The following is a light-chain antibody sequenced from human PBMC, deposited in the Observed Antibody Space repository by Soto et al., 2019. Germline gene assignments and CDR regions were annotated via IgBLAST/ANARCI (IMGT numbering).Light chain of an antibody. CDR3: QPYGSSQLT. V-gene: IGKV3-20*01. J-gene: IGKJ4*01. CDR2: RGS. Sequence: IVLPQSPGTLSLSPGERATLSCRASESVPLNYLAWYQQKPGQTPRVLIYRGSNRATDIPDRFSGSGSGTDCTLTISRIEPADCAENYGQPYGSSQLTFGGGTKVAIK. CDR1: ESVPLNY.